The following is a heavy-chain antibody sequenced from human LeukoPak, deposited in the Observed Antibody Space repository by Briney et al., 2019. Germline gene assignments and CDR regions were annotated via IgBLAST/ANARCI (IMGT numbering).Heavy chain of an antibody. CDR2: INAHNGDT. V-gene: IGHV1-18*01. CDR1: GYTFTNYX. Sequence: SCKTXGYTFTNYXXXXVRXAPGXGLEWXGWINAHNGDTNYAQNLQGRVTMTTDTSTSTAYMELRSLRSDDTALYYCARSPTVTTXCDLWGQGTLXXVSS. D-gene: IGHD4-17*01. CDR3: ARSPTVTTXCDL. J-gene: IGHJ5*01.